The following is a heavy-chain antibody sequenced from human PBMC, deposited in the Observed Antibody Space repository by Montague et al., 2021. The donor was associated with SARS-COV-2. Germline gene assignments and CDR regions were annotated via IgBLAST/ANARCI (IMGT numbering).Heavy chain of an antibody. CDR3: ARTSRGSRYFYGVDV. J-gene: IGHJ6*02. Sequence: SETLSLTCTVSGDSISDYYWSWIRQPPGMGLEWIGYIFRSGATNYNPPLKSRVTISLDTSKSQFSLRLNSVTAAATAIYYCARTSRGSRYFYGVDVWGQGTTVTVSS. D-gene: IGHD3-10*01. CDR1: GDSISDYY. V-gene: IGHV4-59*01. CDR2: IFRSGAT.